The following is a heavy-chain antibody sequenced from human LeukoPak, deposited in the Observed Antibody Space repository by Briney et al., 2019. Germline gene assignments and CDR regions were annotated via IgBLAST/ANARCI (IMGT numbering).Heavy chain of an antibody. D-gene: IGHD1-7*01. V-gene: IGHV4-59*02. CDR3: ARDPPEDRRNSLDS. Sequence: ETPSLTCTVSGGSVTGYYWNWIRQSPGKGLEWIGYIHNSGNTRSNPSLQSRVTLSVDTSRNHFSLKLSSVTAADTAMYYCARDPPEDRRNSLDSGGQANLATVSS. CDR2: IHNSGNT. J-gene: IGHJ4*02. CDR1: GGSVTGYY.